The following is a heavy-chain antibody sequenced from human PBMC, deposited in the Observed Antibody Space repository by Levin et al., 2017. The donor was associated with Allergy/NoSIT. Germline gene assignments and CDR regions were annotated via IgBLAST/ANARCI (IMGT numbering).Heavy chain of an antibody. Sequence: GESLKISCAASGFTFSSYSMPWVRQAPGEGLEWVSYITSSSSTIYYADSVKGRFTISRDNAKNSLYLQMNSLRAEDTAVYYCARERVRGGSSFDYWGQGTLVTVSS. CDR2: ITSSSSTI. CDR1: GFTFSSYS. V-gene: IGHV3-48*01. CDR3: ARERVRGGSSFDY. D-gene: IGHD2-15*01. J-gene: IGHJ4*02.